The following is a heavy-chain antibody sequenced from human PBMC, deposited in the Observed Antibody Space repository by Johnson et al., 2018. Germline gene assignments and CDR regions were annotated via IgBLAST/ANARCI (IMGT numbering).Heavy chain of an antibody. CDR2: ISTTSTYI. V-gene: IGHV3-21*04. D-gene: IGHD6-13*01. J-gene: IGHJ6*03. Sequence: QLLESGGGLVKPGGSLRLSCVASGFSLSSYSMNWVRQAPGKGLEWVSSISTTSTYIFYADSVKGRFTIPRDNSKNTLYRQMNSLRAEDTAVYYCAKVLSSSWYDYYYMDVWGKGTTVTVSS. CDR3: AKVLSSSWYDYYYMDV. CDR1: GFSLSSYS.